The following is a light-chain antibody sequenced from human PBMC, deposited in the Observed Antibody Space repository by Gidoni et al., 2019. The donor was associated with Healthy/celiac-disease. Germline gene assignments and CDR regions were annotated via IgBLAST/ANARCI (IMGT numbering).Light chain of an antibody. V-gene: IGKV1-39*01. J-gene: IGKJ4*01. CDR1: QSISSY. CDR2: AAS. CDR3: QQSYSTLT. Sequence: DIQMTQSPSSLSASVGDRVTITCRASQSISSYLNWYQQKPGKAPKRLIYAASSLQSGVPSRFSGSGSGTDFTLTISSLQPEDFATYYCQQSYSTLTFXGXTKVEIK.